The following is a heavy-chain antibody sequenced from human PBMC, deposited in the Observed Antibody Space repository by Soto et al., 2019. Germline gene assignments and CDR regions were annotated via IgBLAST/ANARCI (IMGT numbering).Heavy chain of an antibody. CDR1: GGSISSSSYY. J-gene: IGHJ5*02. CDR2: IDYSANT. CDR3: ASLGRGWRDH. V-gene: IGHV4-39*02. Sequence: QLQLQESGPGLVKPSETLSLTCTVSGGSISSSSYYWRWVRQPPGKGLEWIGNIDYSANTYYNPSLKSRVTISGDTSKNHFSLELSSVTAADTAVYYCASLGRGWRDHWGQGTLVTVSS. D-gene: IGHD6-19*01.